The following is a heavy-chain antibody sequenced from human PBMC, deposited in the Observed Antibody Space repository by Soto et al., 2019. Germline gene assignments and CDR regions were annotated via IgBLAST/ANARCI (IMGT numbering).Heavy chain of an antibody. CDR2: IIPILGIA. D-gene: IGHD3-10*01. J-gene: IGHJ5*02. V-gene: IGHV1-69*08. CDR3: AREGYGSGNWWFDP. Sequence: QVQLVQSGAEVKKPGSSVKVSCKASGGTFSSYTISWVRQAPGQGLEWMGRIIPILGIANYAQKFRGRVTITADKSTSTAYMELSSLRSEDTAVYYCAREGYGSGNWWFDPWGQGTLVTVSS. CDR1: GGTFSSYT.